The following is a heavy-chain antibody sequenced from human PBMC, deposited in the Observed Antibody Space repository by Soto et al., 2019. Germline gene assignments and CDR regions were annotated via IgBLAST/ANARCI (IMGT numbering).Heavy chain of an antibody. CDR3: ARLCSSNEGSS. D-gene: IGHD1-1*01. CDR2: INHSGGT. J-gene: IGHJ4*02. Sequence: QVRLQQWGAGLLKPSETLALTCAVHGGSFRGYYWSWIRQPPGKGLEWIGEINHSGGTNYNPSLKSRVSISVDASKHQFSLQLSSVTAADTAVYYCARLCSSNEGSSWGQGTLVAVSS. V-gene: IGHV4-34*01. CDR1: GGSFRGYY.